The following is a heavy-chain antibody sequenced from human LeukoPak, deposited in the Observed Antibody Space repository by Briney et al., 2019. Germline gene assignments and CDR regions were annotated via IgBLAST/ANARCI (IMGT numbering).Heavy chain of an antibody. V-gene: IGHV4-59*01. CDR3: ARDSYTGSHFEDTFDI. CDR2: ISYSGST. CDR1: GGSINNFY. D-gene: IGHD1-26*01. J-gene: IGHJ3*02. Sequence: SETLSLTCTVSGGSINNFYWSWIPQPPGKGPEWVGHISYSGSTDYNPSLKSRVTISVDTSKNQFSLRLSSVTAADTAVYYCARDSYTGSHFEDTFDIWGQGTRVTVSS.